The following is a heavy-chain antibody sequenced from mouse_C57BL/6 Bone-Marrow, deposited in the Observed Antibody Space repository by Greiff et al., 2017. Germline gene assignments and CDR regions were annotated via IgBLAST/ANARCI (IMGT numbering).Heavy chain of an antibody. J-gene: IGHJ2*01. Sequence: VQLQQSGTELVKPGASVKLSCKASGYTFTSYWMHWVKQRPGQCLEWIGNINPSNGGTNYNAKFKSKATLTVDKSSSTGYMQLSSLTSEDSAVYYCARWLWLRPGVYFDYWGQGTTLTVSS. CDR1: GYTFTSYW. CDR3: ARWLWLRPGVYFDY. D-gene: IGHD2-2*01. V-gene: IGHV1-53*01. CDR2: INPSNGGT.